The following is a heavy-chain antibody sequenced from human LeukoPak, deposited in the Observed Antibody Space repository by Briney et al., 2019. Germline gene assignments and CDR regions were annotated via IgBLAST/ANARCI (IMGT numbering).Heavy chain of an antibody. Sequence: ASVKVSCKASGGTFSSYAISWVRQAPGQGLEWMGGIIPIFGTANYAQKFQGRVTITADKPTSTAYMELSSLRSEDTAVYYCASLYCSSTSCPNDYWGQGTLVTVSS. CDR1: GGTFSSYA. CDR2: IIPIFGTA. V-gene: IGHV1-69*06. D-gene: IGHD2-2*01. CDR3: ASLYCSSTSCPNDY. J-gene: IGHJ4*02.